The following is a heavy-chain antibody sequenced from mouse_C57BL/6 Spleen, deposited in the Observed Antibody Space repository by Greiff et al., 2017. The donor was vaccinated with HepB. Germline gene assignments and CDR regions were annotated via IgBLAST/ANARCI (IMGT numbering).Heavy chain of an antibody. D-gene: IGHD2-3*01. CDR3: ARGGDDGYFDY. CDR2: ISYDGSN. J-gene: IGHJ2*01. V-gene: IGHV3-6*01. CDR1: GYSITSGYY. Sequence: EVQLVESGPGLVKPSQSLSLTCSVTGYSITSGYYWNWIRQFPGNKLEWMGYISYDGSNNYNPSLKNRISITRDTSKNQFFLKLNSVTTEDTATYYCARGGDDGYFDYWGQGTTLTVSS.